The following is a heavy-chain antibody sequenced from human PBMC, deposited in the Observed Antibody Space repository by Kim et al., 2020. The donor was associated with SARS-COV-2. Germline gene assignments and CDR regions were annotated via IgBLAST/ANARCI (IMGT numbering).Heavy chain of an antibody. CDR3: ARDGGNWFDP. CDR2: SKQ. D-gene: IGHD3-16*01. V-gene: IGHV3-30-3*01. J-gene: IGHJ5*02. Sequence: SKQYSADSVKGRFTISRDNSKNTLYLQMNSLRAEDTAVYYCARDGGNWFDPWGQGTLVTVSS.